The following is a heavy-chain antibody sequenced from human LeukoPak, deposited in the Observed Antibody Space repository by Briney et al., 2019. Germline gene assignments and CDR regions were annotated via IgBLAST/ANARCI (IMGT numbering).Heavy chain of an antibody. D-gene: IGHD3-22*01. V-gene: IGHV3-53*01. Sequence: PGGSLRLSCAASGFTFSNAYMSWVRQAPGKGLEWVSVIYSGGSTYYADSVKGRFTISRDNSKNTLYLQMNSLRAEDTAVYYCARYPGQSYYDSSGYYPEWYFDLWGRGTLVTVSS. CDR2: IYSGGST. CDR3: ARYPGQSYYDSSGYYPEWYFDL. CDR1: GFTFSNAY. J-gene: IGHJ2*01.